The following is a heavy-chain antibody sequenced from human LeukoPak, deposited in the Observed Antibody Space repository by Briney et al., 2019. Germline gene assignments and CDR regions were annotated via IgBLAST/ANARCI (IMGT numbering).Heavy chain of an antibody. V-gene: IGHV4-38-2*01. CDR3: AGSKSVRPYPIDY. Sequence: SETLSLTCAVSGYSISSGYYCCWIRQPPGKGLEWIGSIYHSGSTYYNPSLKSRVTISVDTSKNQFSLKLSSVTAADTAVYYCAGSKSVRPYPIDYWGQGTLVTVSS. D-gene: IGHD1-1*01. CDR1: GYSISSGYY. J-gene: IGHJ4*02. CDR2: IYHSGST.